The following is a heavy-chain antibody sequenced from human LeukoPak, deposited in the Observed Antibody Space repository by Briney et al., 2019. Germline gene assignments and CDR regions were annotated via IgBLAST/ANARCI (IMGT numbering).Heavy chain of an antibody. CDR3: ATDEIGYCSGGSCYYYMDV. CDR1: GGSISRYY. Sequence: SETLSLTCTVSGGSISRYYWSWIRQPPGKGLEWIGYIYYSGSTNYNPSLKSLVTISVDTSKNHFSLKLSSVTAADTAVYYCATDEIGYCSGGSCYYYMDVWGKGTTVTVSS. CDR2: IYYSGST. V-gene: IGHV4-59*01. J-gene: IGHJ6*03. D-gene: IGHD2-15*01.